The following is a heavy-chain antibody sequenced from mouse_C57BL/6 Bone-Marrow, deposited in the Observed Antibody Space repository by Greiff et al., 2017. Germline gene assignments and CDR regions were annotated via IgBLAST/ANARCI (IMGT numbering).Heavy chain of an antibody. CDR3: ANSLYYYGSSWFAY. CDR2: IYPGDGDT. Sequence: QVQLKQSGPELVRPGASVKISCKASGYAFSSSWMNWVKQRPGKGLEWIGRIYPGDGDTNYNGKFKGKATLTADKSSSTAYMQLSSLTSEDSAVYFCANSLYYYGSSWFAYWGPGTLVTVSA. J-gene: IGHJ3*01. CDR1: GYAFSSSW. V-gene: IGHV1-82*01. D-gene: IGHD1-1*01.